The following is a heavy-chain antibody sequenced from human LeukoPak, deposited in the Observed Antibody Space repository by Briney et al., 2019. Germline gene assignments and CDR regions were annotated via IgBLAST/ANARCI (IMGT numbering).Heavy chain of an antibody. D-gene: IGHD2-2*01. Sequence: SETLSLTCTVSGYSINSGYYWGWIRQPPGKGLEWIGNIYHSGSTYYNPSLKSRVTISVDTSKNQFSLKLSSVTAADTAVYYCVRVRHPTGGPWVVGQTAYFQQWSQGTLVTVSS. CDR1: GYSINSGYY. CDR2: IYHSGST. CDR3: VRVRHPTGGPWVVGQTAYFQQ. V-gene: IGHV4-38-2*02. J-gene: IGHJ1*01.